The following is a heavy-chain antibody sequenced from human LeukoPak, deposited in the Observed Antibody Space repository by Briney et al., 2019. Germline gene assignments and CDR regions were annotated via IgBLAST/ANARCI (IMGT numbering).Heavy chain of an antibody. V-gene: IGHV4-59*11. D-gene: IGHD3-16*01. CDR3: ARGGGDYYYYMDV. J-gene: IGHJ6*03. CDR2: IYSSGST. CDR1: TSSFSYHY. Sequence: SETLSLTCTVSTSSFSYHYRSWIRQSPGKGLVWIGFIYSSGSTNYNPSVKSRVTISVDTSKNQFSLKLTSVTAADTAVYYCARGGGDYYYYMDVWGKGTTVTVSS.